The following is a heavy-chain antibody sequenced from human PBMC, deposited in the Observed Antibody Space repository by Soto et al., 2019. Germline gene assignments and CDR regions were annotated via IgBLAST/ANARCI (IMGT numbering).Heavy chain of an antibody. CDR3: ARLLRQGGLVFDY. J-gene: IGHJ4*02. D-gene: IGHD4-17*01. CDR2: IYYSGST. CDR1: GGSISSSSYY. V-gene: IGHV4-39*01. Sequence: QLQLQESGPGLVKPSETLSLTCTVSGGSISSSSYYWGWIRQPPGKGLEWIGSIYYSGSTYYNPSLKSRVTISVDTSKNQFSLKLSSVTAADTAVYYCARLLRQGGLVFDYWGQGTLVTVSS.